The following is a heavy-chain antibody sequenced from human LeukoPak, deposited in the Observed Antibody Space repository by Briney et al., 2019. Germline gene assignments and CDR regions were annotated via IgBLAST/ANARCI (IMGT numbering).Heavy chain of an antibody. J-gene: IGHJ3*02. CDR2: IIPIFGTA. Sequence: SVKVSCKASGGTFSSYAISWVRQAPGQGLEWMGGIIPIFGTANYAQKFQGRVTITTDESTSTAYMELSSLRSEDTAVYYCARAPSPVVPAARGGTAFDIWGQGTMVTVSS. CDR1: GGTFSSYA. V-gene: IGHV1-69*05. D-gene: IGHD2-2*01. CDR3: ARAPSPVVPAARGGTAFDI.